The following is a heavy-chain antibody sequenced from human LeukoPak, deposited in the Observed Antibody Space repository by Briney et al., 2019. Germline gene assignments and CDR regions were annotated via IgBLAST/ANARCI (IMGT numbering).Heavy chain of an antibody. D-gene: IGHD3-10*01. CDR2: INQDGSGK. Sequence: GSLRLSCAASGFTFSNYWMTWVHQSPGKGLEWVAIINQDGSGKYYVDSVKGRFTISRGNAKNSLYLQMSSLRAEDTAVYYCARGGHRQKEFWGQGTLVTVSS. CDR1: GFTFSNYW. CDR3: ARGGHRQKEF. J-gene: IGHJ4*02. V-gene: IGHV3-7*01.